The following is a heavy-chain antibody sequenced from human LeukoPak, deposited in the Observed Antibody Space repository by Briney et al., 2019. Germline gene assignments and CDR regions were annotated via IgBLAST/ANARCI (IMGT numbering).Heavy chain of an antibody. Sequence: ASVKVSCKASGYTFTGYYMHWVRQAPGQGLEWMGWINPNSGGTNYAQKFQGRFTMTRDTSISTAYMELSRLRSDDTAVYYCARDRFVPGYCSSTSCYFGYWGQGTLVTVSS. D-gene: IGHD2-2*01. CDR3: ARDRFVPGYCSSTSCYFGY. V-gene: IGHV1-2*02. J-gene: IGHJ4*02. CDR2: INPNSGGT. CDR1: GYTFTGYY.